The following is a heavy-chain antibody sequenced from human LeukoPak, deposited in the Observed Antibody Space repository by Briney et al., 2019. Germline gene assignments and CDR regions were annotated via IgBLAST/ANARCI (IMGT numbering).Heavy chain of an antibody. CDR3: ALNTVDYYYYYMDV. CDR1: GFTFNSYG. V-gene: IGHV3-30*03. D-gene: IGHD4-23*01. Sequence: GGSLRLSCAASGFTFNSYGMHWVRQAPGKGLEWVAVISYDGSNKYYADFVKGRFTISRDNSKNTLSLQMNGLIPEDTAVYYCALNTVDYYYYYMDVWGKGTTVTVSS. J-gene: IGHJ6*03. CDR2: ISYDGSNK.